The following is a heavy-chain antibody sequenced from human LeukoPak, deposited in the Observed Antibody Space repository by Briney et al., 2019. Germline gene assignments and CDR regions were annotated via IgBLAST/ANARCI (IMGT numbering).Heavy chain of an antibody. CDR1: GYSFTSYW. D-gene: IGHD2-15*01. V-gene: IGHV5-51*01. CDR3: ARRGRCSGGSCYAFDY. J-gene: IGHJ4*02. CDR2: IYPGDSES. Sequence: GASLKISCKGSGYSFTSYWIGWVRQMPGKGLEWMGIIYPGDSESRYRPSFQGQVTISADKSISTAYLQWSSLKASDTAMYYCARRGRCSGGSCYAFDYWGQGTLVTVSS.